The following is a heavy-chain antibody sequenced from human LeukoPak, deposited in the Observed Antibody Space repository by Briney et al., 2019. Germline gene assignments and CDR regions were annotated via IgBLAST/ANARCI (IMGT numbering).Heavy chain of an antibody. J-gene: IGHJ4*02. CDR3: ARAQTWGSADDY. Sequence: PGGSLRLSCAATGFPLTTYWMSWVRQAPGKGLEWVANIKEDGSEKNYVDSVKGRFTISRDNAKNSLYLHMDSLRAEDTAVYYCARAQTWGSADDYWGQGTLVTVSS. CDR2: IKEDGSEK. D-gene: IGHD5-12*01. V-gene: IGHV3-7*03. CDR1: GFPLTTYW.